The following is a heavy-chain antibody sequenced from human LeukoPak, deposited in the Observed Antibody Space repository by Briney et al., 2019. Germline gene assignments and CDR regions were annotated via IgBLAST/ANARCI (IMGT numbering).Heavy chain of an antibody. CDR1: GFTFTSSA. Sequence: EASVKVSCKASGFTFTSSAMQWVRQARGQGLEWMGRIIPIFGTANYAQKFQGRVTITTDESTSTAYMELSSLRSEDTAVYYCARARRITMIVVVEGDWFDPWGQGTLVTVSS. J-gene: IGHJ5*02. CDR3: ARARRITMIVVVEGDWFDP. V-gene: IGHV1-69*05. CDR2: IIPIFGTA. D-gene: IGHD3-22*01.